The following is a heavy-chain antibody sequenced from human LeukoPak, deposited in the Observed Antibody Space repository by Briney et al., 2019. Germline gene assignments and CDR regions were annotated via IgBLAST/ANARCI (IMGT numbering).Heavy chain of an antibody. Sequence: SGGSLRLSCASSGFTFSSYAMSWVRQAPGKGLEWVSAISGSGSNTYYADSVKGRFTMSRDNAKNTLYLQMNSLRAEDTAVYYCAKWIAVAGLDYWGQGTLVTVSS. CDR1: GFTFSSYA. J-gene: IGHJ4*02. V-gene: IGHV3-23*01. D-gene: IGHD6-19*01. CDR3: AKWIAVAGLDY. CDR2: ISGSGSNT.